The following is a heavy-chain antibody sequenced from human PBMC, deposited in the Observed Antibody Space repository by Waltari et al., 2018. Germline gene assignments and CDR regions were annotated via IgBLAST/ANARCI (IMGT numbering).Heavy chain of an antibody. CDR1: GESFLGCF. J-gene: IGHJ4*01. CDR2: CHYSGST. CDR3: ARYGEVPPNYFFDY. V-gene: IGHV4-34*01. D-gene: IGHD2-21*01. Sequence: QVQLHQWGAGQLKPSETLSLTCAVPGESFLGCFWSWIRQSPGKGLGWLGACHYSGSTNYNPTLASRLSLSVDTTKKQFALRLTSVTAADAALYFCARYGEVPPNYFFDYWGQGTLVTVSS.